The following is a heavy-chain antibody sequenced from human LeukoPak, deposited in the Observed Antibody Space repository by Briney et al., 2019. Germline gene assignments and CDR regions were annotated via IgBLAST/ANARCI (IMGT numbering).Heavy chain of an antibody. V-gene: IGHV4-59*01. CDR3: ARDPTTVTEEYYYYYGMDV. D-gene: IGHD4-17*01. Sequence: SETLSLTCTVSGGPISSYYWSWIRQPPGKGLEWIGYIYYSGSTNYNPSLKSRVTISVDTSKNQFSLKLSSVTAADTAVYYCARDPTTVTEEYYYYYGMDVWGQGTTVTVSS. CDR2: IYYSGST. CDR1: GGPISSYY. J-gene: IGHJ6*02.